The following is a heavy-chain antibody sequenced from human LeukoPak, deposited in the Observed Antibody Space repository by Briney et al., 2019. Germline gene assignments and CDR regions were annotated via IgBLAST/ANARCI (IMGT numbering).Heavy chain of an antibody. Sequence: ASVKVSCKASGGTFSSYAISWVRQAPGQGLEWMGRIIPIFGTANYAQKFQGRVTITTDESTSTAYIELSNLRSEDTAVYYCAREPWSYYGSGSINWFDPWGQGTQVSDSS. CDR3: AREPWSYYGSGSINWFDP. CDR2: IIPIFGTA. J-gene: IGHJ5*02. D-gene: IGHD3-10*01. V-gene: IGHV1-69*05. CDR1: GGTFSSYA.